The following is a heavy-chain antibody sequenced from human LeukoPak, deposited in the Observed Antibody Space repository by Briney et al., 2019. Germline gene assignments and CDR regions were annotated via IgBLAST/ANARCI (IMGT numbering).Heavy chain of an antibody. CDR1: GGSISGSNYY. J-gene: IGHJ4*02. V-gene: IGHV4-39*01. CDR3: ARRIIAVAGTVVYYFDY. Sequence: KPSEPLSPTCTVSGGSISGSNYYWGWIRQPPGKGLEWIASIYYSGSTYYNPSLKSRVTVSVDTSKNQFSLKLSSVTAADTAVYYCARRIIAVAGTVVYYFDYWGQGTLVTVSS. D-gene: IGHD6-19*01. CDR2: IYYSGST.